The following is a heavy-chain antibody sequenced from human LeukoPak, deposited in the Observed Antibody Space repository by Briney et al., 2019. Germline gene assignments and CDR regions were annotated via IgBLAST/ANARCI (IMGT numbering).Heavy chain of an antibody. D-gene: IGHD3-16*01. J-gene: IGHJ6*02. CDR1: GGSISSYY. CDR3: ARLYGYYYYYGMDV. V-gene: IGHV4-59*08. Sequence: SETLSLTCTVSGGSISSYYWSWIRQPPGKGLEWIGYIYYSGSTNYNPSLKSRVTISVDTSKNQFSLKLSSVTAADTAVYYCARLYGYYYYYGMDVWGQGTTVTVSS. CDR2: IYYSGST.